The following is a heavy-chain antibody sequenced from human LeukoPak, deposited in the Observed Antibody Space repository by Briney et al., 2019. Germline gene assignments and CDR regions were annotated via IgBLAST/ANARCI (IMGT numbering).Heavy chain of an antibody. D-gene: IGHD6-19*01. CDR1: GFTFSSYA. V-gene: IGHV3-30*04. CDR3: ARDGTPNYGSGWVYMDV. Sequence: PGGSLRLSCAASGFTFSSYAMHWVRQAPGKGLEWVAVISYDGSNKYYADSVKGRFTISRDNSKNTLYLQMNSLRVEDTAVYYCARDGTPNYGSGWVYMDVWGEGTTVTISS. CDR2: ISYDGSNK. J-gene: IGHJ6*03.